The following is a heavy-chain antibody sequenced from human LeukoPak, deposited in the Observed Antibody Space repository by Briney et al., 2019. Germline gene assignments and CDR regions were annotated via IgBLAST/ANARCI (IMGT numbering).Heavy chain of an antibody. D-gene: IGHD6-13*01. CDR3: AGLIAAAGPHWYFDL. CDR1: GGSISSYY. Sequence: SETLSLTCTVSGGSISSYYWSWIRQPAGKGLEWIGRIYTSGSTNYNPSLKSRVTMSVDTSKNQFSLKLSSVTAADTAVYYCAGLIAAAGPHWYFDLWGRGTLATVSS. CDR2: IYTSGST. J-gene: IGHJ2*01. V-gene: IGHV4-4*07.